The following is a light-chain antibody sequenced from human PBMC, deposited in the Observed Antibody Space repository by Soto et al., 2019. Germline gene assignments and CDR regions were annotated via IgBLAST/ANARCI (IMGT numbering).Light chain of an antibody. J-gene: IGKJ1*01. V-gene: IGKV3-20*01. CDR2: GAS. Sequence: DIVLTQSPGTLSLSPGDRATLSCRASQSVSTSYLAWYQQKPGQAPRLLIYGASSRATGIPDRFSGSGSGTDFTLTISRLEPEGFAVYYCQQYGSSPWTFGQGTKVDIK. CDR1: QSVSTSY. CDR3: QQYGSSPWT.